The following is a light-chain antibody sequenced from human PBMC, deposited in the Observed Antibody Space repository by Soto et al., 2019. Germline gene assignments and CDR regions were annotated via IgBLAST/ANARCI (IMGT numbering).Light chain of an antibody. J-gene: IGKJ5*01. Sequence: EIVMTQSPATLSVSPGERATLSCRASQSVSSNLAWYQQKPGQAPRLLIYGASTRATGIPARFSGSGSGTEFTLTISSLQSEDFAVYYCQQYNNCHPITFGKGTRLAIK. CDR2: GAS. CDR3: QQYNNCHPIT. CDR1: QSVSSN. V-gene: IGKV3-15*01.